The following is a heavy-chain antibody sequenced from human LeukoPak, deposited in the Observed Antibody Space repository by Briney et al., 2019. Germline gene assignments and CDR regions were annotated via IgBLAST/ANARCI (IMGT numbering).Heavy chain of an antibody. CDR2: IKSNTDGGTT. J-gene: IGHJ4*02. CDR1: GVTFSKVW. Sequence: GGALRLSCVVSGVTFSKVWMNWIRQAPGKGLEWVGRIKSNTDGGTTDYAAPLKGRFTISRDDSKNTLYLQMNSLKTEDTAVYYCTTVRGPTTVWGQGTLVTVSS. V-gene: IGHV3-15*01. D-gene: IGHD1-26*01. CDR3: TTVRGPTTV.